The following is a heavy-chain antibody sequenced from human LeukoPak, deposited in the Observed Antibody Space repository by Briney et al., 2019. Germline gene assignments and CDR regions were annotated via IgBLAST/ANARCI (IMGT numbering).Heavy chain of an antibody. V-gene: IGHV3-7*01. D-gene: IGHD1-7*01. CDR1: GFTFDDFG. CDR2: IKQDGSEK. Sequence: GESLRLSCAASGFTFDDFGMSWVRQVPGKGLEWVANIKQDGSEKYYVNSVKGRFTISRDNAKNSLYLQMNSLRAEDTAIYYCAREDDWNYEDYWGQGTLVTVSS. J-gene: IGHJ4*02. CDR3: AREDDWNYEDY.